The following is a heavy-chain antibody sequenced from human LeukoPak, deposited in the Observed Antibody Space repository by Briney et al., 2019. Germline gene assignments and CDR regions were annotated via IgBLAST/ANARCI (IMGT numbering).Heavy chain of an antibody. CDR3: ARSVYGGPDY. CDR2: ITGSGGGT. V-gene: IGHV3-23*01. J-gene: IGHJ4*02. Sequence: PGGSLRLSCAASGFTFSSYAMSWVRQAPGKGLEWVSTITGSGGGTYYADSVKGRFSISRDNSKNTLYLQMNSLRAEDTAVYYCARSVYGGPDYWGQGTLVTVSS. CDR1: GFTFSSYA. D-gene: IGHD4-23*01.